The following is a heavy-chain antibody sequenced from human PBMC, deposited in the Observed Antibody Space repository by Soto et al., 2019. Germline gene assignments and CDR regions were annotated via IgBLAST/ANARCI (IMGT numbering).Heavy chain of an antibody. V-gene: IGHV4-59*08. CDR1: GCSISSYY. CDR2: IYYSGST. Sequence: SETLSLTCTVSGCSISSYYWSWIRQPPGKGLEWIGYIYYSGSTNYNPSLKSRVTISVDTSKNQFSLKLSSVTAADTAVYYCARVRGFGEYMGGAFDIWGQGTMVTVSS. J-gene: IGHJ3*02. D-gene: IGHD3-10*01. CDR3: ARVRGFGEYMGGAFDI.